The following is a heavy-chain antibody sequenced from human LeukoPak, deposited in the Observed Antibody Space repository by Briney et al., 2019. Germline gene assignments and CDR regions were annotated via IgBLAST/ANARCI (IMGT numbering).Heavy chain of an antibody. D-gene: IGHD6-13*01. V-gene: IGHV3-23*01. CDR2: ISETSSHT. Sequence: GGFLRLSCAASGFTFSSNAMTWVRQAPGQGLEWVSSISETSSHTFYADSVKGRFTISRDNTKNTLFLQMNSLRVEDTAIYYCAKDFSSSWQFDPWGQGTLVTVSS. CDR1: GFTFSSNA. CDR3: AKDFSSSWQFDP. J-gene: IGHJ5*02.